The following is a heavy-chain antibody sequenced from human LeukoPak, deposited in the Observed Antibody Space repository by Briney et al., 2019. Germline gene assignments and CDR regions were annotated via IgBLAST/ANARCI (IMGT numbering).Heavy chain of an antibody. CDR3: ARDCIRNYYDSSGLDY. Sequence: SETLSLTCAVYGGSFSGYYWSWIRKPPGKGLEWIGEINHSGSTNYNPSLKSRVTISLDTSKNQFSLKLSSVTAADTAVYYCARDCIRNYYDSSGLDYWGQGTLVTVSS. V-gene: IGHV4-34*01. D-gene: IGHD3-22*01. CDR1: GGSFSGYY. J-gene: IGHJ4*02. CDR2: INHSGST.